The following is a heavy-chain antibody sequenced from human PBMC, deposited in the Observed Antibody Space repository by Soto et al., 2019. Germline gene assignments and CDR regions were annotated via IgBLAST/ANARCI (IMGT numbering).Heavy chain of an antibody. V-gene: IGHV3-7*04. J-gene: IGHJ3*02. Sequence: EVQLVESGGGLVQPGGSLRLSCAASGMTFSSYWMSWVRQAPGKGLEWVANIKQDGSEKFYVDSVKGRFTISRDNAKNSLYLLMNILRAEDTAVYYCARALSYGKIWGQGTMVTVSS. CDR2: IKQDGSEK. D-gene: IGHD5-18*01. CDR3: ARALSYGKI. CDR1: GMTFSSYW.